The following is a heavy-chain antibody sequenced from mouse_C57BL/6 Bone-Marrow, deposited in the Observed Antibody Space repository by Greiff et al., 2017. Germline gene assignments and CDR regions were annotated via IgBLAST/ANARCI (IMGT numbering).Heavy chain of an antibody. CDR1: GFTFSSYA. CDR2: ISDGGSYT. D-gene: IGHD2-5*01. CDR3: ARDSNRYAMDY. J-gene: IGHJ4*01. V-gene: IGHV5-4*03. Sequence: EVMLVESGGGLVKPGGSLKLSCAASGFTFSSYAMSWVRQTPEKRLEWVATISDGGSYTYYPDNVKGRFTISRDNAKNNLFLQMSHLTSEDTAMYYCARDSNRYAMDYWGQGTSVTVSS.